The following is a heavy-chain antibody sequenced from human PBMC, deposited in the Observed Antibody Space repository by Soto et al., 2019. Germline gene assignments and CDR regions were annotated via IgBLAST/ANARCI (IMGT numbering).Heavy chain of an antibody. D-gene: IGHD1-26*01. CDR2: MNPNSGHT. V-gene: IGHV1-8*01. Sequence: QVQLVQSGAEVKKPGASVKVSCKASGFPFTSYDINWVRQAAGQGLEWMGWMNPNSGHTGYAQKFQGRVIVTRNTSIRTGYMERSGLRSEDTAVYYCARGLVGPAGNWFDPWGQGTLVTVSS. J-gene: IGHJ5*02. CDR3: ARGLVGPAGNWFDP. CDR1: GFPFTSYD.